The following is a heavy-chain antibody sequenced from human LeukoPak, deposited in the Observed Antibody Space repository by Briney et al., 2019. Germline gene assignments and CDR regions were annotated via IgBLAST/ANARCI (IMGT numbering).Heavy chain of an antibody. Sequence: PGGSLRLSCVASGFTFSSYSMNWVRQAPGKGLEWVSYISSSSSTIYYADSVKGRFTISRDNAKNSLYLQMNSLRAEDTAVYYCAREGYYYGSGSYLDYWGQGTLVTVSS. CDR2: ISSSSSTI. J-gene: IGHJ4*02. V-gene: IGHV3-48*01. CDR1: GFTFSSYS. CDR3: AREGYYYGSGSYLDY. D-gene: IGHD3-10*01.